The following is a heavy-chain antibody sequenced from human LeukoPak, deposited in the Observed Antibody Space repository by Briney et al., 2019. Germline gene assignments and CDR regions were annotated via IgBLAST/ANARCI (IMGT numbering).Heavy chain of an antibody. CDR3: ANKQWVYYYMDV. J-gene: IGHJ6*03. V-gene: IGHV4-30-4*08. CDR1: GGSITISNYY. Sequence: SGTLTLTCTVSGGSITISNYYWIWVRQPPGKGLEWIGCSSYSGDTYYSPSLESRVSISMDMSKSQFSLRLNSVTAADTAVYYCANKQWVYYYMDVWGTGTTVTVSS. D-gene: IGHD1-26*01. CDR2: SSYSGDT.